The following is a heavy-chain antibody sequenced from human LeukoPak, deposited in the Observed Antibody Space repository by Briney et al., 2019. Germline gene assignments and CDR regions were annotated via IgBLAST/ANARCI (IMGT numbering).Heavy chain of an antibody. CDR2: ISSSSSYI. V-gene: IGHV3-21*01. Sequence: GGSLRLSCAASGFTFSSYSMNWVRQAPGKGLEWVSSISSSSSYIYYADSVKGRFTISRDNAKNSLYLQMNSLRAEDTAVYYCAKANDYGDLFDYWGQGTLVTVSS. D-gene: IGHD4-17*01. CDR1: GFTFSSYS. CDR3: AKANDYGDLFDY. J-gene: IGHJ4*02.